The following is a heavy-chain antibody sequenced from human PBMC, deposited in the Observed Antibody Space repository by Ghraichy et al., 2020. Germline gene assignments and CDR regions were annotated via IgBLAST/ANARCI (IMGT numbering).Heavy chain of an antibody. CDR1: GYTFTSYG. CDR2: ISAYNGNT. CDR3: ARDHGIAAAGLWQWLGTRFDY. Sequence: ASVKVSCKASGYTFTSYGISWVRQAPGQGLEWMGWISAYNGNTNYAQKLQGRVTMTTDTSTSTAYMELRSLRSDDTAVYYCARDHGIAAAGLWQWLGTRFDYWGQGTLVTVSS. J-gene: IGHJ4*02. V-gene: IGHV1-18*01. D-gene: IGHD6-13*01.